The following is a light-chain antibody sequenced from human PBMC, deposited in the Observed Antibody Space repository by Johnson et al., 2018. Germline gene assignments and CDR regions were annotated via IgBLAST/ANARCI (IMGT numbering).Light chain of an antibody. CDR2: DNN. CDR1: SSNIGNNY. Sequence: QSVLTQPPSVSAAPGQKVTISCSGSSSNIGNNYVYWYQQLPGTAPKLLIYDNNKRPSGIPDRFSGSKSGTSATLAITGLQTGDEADYYCGTWDSSLSAGNVFGTGTKVTVL. V-gene: IGLV1-51*02. J-gene: IGLJ1*01. CDR3: GTWDSSLSAGNV.